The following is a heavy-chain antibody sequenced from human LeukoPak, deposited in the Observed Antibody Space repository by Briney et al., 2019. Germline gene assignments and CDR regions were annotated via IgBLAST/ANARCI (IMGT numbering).Heavy chain of an antibody. V-gene: IGHV3-64*01. Sequence: GGSLRLSCAASGFTFSSYAMHWVRQAPGKGLGYVSAISSNGGSTYYANSVKGRFTISRDNSKNTLYLQMGSLRAEDMAVYYCARGLVYDYWGQGTLVTVSS. CDR2: ISSNGGST. CDR3: ARGLVYDY. CDR1: GFTFSSYA. J-gene: IGHJ4*02. D-gene: IGHD6-19*01.